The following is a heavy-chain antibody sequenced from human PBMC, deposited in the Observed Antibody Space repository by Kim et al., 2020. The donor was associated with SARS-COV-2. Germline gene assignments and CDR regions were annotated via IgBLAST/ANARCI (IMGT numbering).Heavy chain of an antibody. CDR2: ISRGGGDT. Sequence: GGSLRLSCAASGFTFSNYCMNWVRQAPGKGLVWVSAISRGGGDTWYADSVKGRFTISRDNAKNMLYLQMNSLRAEDTAVYYCAKAANNWGFDYFDHW. CDR3: AKAANNWGFDYFDH. J-gene: IGHJ4*01. D-gene: IGHD1-1*01. CDR1: GFTFSNYC. V-gene: IGHV3-74*01.